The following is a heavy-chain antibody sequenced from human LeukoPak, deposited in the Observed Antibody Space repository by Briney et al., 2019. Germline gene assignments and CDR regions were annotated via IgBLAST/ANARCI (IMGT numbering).Heavy chain of an antibody. CDR1: GFTFSSYA. CDR3: AKVNRGITWYGPNFDY. Sequence: PGGSLRLSCAASGFTFSSYAMSWVRQAPGKGLEWVSAISGSGGSTYYADSVKGRFTISRDTSKSTLYLHMNSLRAEDTAVYYCAKVNRGITWYGPNFDYWGQETLVTVSS. CDR2: ISGSGGST. V-gene: IGHV3-23*01. J-gene: IGHJ4*02. D-gene: IGHD6-13*01.